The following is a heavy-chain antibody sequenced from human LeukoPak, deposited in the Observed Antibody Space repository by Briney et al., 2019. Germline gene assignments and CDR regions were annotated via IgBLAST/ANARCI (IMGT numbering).Heavy chain of an antibody. J-gene: IGHJ4*02. CDR1: GFTFSSHA. D-gene: IGHD6-19*01. CDR3: ANNGGVAVAGSFDN. Sequence: GGSLRLSCAASGFTFSSHAMSWVRQAPGKGLEWVSTVSASGAGTYFADSVKGRFTISRDNSKNTLYLQMNYLRAEDTAVYYCANNGGVAVAGSFDNWGQGTLVTVSS. CDR2: VSASGAGT. V-gene: IGHV3-23*01.